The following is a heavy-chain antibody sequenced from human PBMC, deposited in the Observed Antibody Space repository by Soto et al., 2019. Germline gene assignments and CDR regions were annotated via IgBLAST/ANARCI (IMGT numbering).Heavy chain of an antibody. CDR3: ARAIRGFSYVVDY. CDR1: GFTFRSHS. V-gene: IGHV3-48*02. Sequence: GGALRLSCAASGFTFRSHSINWVRQAPGKGLEWVPYISGSGATKYYADSVKGRFTISRDNARNSLYLQMSSLSDEDTAVYYCARAIRGFSYVVDYWGQGTLVTVSS. CDR2: ISGSGATK. J-gene: IGHJ4*02. D-gene: IGHD5-18*01.